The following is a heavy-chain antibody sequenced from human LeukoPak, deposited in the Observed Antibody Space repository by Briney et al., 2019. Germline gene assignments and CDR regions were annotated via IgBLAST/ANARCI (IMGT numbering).Heavy chain of an antibody. V-gene: IGHV3-48*01. CDR1: GFTFSSYS. CDR2: ISSSSSTI. J-gene: IGHJ4*02. CDR3: ARERWDYSIDY. Sequence: GGSLRLSCAASGFTFSSYSMNWVRQAPGKGLEWVSYISSSSSTIYYADSVKGRFTISRDNAKNLLYLQMNSLRAEDTAVYYCARERWDYSIDYWGQGTLVTISS. D-gene: IGHD4-11*01.